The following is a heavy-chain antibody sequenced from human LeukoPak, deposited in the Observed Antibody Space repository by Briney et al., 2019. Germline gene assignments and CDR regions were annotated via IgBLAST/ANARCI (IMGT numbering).Heavy chain of an antibody. D-gene: IGHD3-22*01. CDR2: INTDGSRI. J-gene: IGHJ5*02. V-gene: IGHV3-74*01. CDR3: ARVLSGSWDWFDP. Sequence: GGSLRLSCAASGFPFSNYWMHWVRQAPGKGLVWVSRINTDGSRITYADSVKGRFTISRDNAMNTVYLQMNSLRAEDTAVYYCARVLSGSWDWFDPWGQGTLVTVSS. CDR1: GFPFSNYW.